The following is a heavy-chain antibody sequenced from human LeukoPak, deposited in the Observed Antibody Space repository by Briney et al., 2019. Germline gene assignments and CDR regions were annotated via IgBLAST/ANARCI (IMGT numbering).Heavy chain of an antibody. CDR1: GGSISSYY. CDR3: ARGTTGITIFGVVIIPRYYYYYYMDV. D-gene: IGHD3-3*01. V-gene: IGHV4-59*12. J-gene: IGHJ6*03. CDR2: MHYSGST. Sequence: PSETLSLTCTVSGGSISSYYWSWIRQPPGKGLEWIGHMHYSGSTNYNPSLKSRITISVDTSKNQFSLKLSSVTAADTAVYYCARGTTGITIFGVVIIPRYYYYYYMDVWGKGTTVTVSS.